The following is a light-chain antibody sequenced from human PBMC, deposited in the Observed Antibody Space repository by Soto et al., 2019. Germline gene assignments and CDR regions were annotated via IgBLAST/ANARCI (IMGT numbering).Light chain of an antibody. CDR3: SSFTSSNTWV. J-gene: IGLJ3*02. Sequence: QSALTQPPSVSGSPGQSVTISCTGTSSDVGSYNRVSWYQQPPGTAPKLMIYEVSNRPSGVPDRFFGSKSGNTASLTISVLQAEDEADYYCSSFTSSNTWVFGGGTKLTVL. CDR2: EVS. CDR1: SSDVGSYNR. V-gene: IGLV2-18*02.